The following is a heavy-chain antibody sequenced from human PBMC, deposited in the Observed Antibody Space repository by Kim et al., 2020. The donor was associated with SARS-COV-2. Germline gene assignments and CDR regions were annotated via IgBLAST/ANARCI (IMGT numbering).Heavy chain of an antibody. D-gene: IGHD5-18*01. V-gene: IGHV1-2*02. J-gene: IGHJ4*02. Sequence: HNRGGTSDAQKFQGRVTMTRDTSISTAYMELSRLRSDDTAVYYCERGYDYWGQGTLVTVSS. CDR2: HNRGGT. CDR3: ERGYDY.